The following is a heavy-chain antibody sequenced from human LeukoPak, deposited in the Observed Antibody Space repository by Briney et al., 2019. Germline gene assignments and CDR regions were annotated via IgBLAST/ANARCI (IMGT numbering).Heavy chain of an antibody. J-gene: IGHJ4*02. CDR1: GFTFSSYS. D-gene: IGHD4-23*01. CDR3: AQGGGGNSDFVTSYSGASLSFDY. Sequence: AGSLSLSCAVSGFTFSSYSRSWVRQAPGKGLQWVSSMDISGDYSWYPGPVKGGFTISRAVSKHTLYLQMNSLGVEDTAVYDWAQGGGGNSDFVTSYSGASLSFDYWGQGGLVTVSS. CDR2: MDISGDYS. V-gene: IGHV3-23*01.